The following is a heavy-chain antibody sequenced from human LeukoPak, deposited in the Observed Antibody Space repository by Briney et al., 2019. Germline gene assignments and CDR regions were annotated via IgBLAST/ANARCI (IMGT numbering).Heavy chain of an antibody. D-gene: IGHD2-15*01. CDR2: IYPGDSDT. J-gene: IGHJ3*02. V-gene: IGHV5-51*01. CDR1: GYSLTNYW. CDR3: ARCRCRGGICSDAFDI. Sequence: GESLKIYCKGSGYSLTNYWIDWVRQMPGKGLEWMGIIYPGDSDTRYSPSFQGQVTISADKSISTAYLQWSSLKASDTAMYYCARCRCRGGICSDAFDIWGQGAMVTVSS.